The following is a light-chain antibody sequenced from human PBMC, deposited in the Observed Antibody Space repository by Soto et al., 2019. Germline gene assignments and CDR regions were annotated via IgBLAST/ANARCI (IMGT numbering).Light chain of an antibody. Sequence: QSVLTQPPSVSGAPGQRVTISCTGSSSNIGAGYDVHWYQQLPGTAPKLLIYGNSNRPSGVPDRFSGSKSGTSTSLALTGLQAEDEAEYYCQSYDSSLSGNVVFGGGTKLTVL. V-gene: IGLV1-40*01. J-gene: IGLJ2*01. CDR3: QSYDSSLSGNVV. CDR1: SSNIGAGYD. CDR2: GNS.